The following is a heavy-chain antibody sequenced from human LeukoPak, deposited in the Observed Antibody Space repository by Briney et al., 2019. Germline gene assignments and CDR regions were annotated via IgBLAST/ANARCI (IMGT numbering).Heavy chain of an antibody. V-gene: IGHV3-23*01. CDR3: ASRRSYYYGSGSYYNTGDV. CDR2: ISGSGGST. D-gene: IGHD3-10*01. J-gene: IGHJ6*04. Sequence: GGSLRLSCAASGFTFSSYGMSWVRQAPGKGLEWVSAISGSGGSTYYADSVKGRFTISRDNSKNTLYLQMNSLRAEDTAVYYCASRRSYYYGSGSYYNTGDVWGKGTTVTVSS. CDR1: GFTFSSYG.